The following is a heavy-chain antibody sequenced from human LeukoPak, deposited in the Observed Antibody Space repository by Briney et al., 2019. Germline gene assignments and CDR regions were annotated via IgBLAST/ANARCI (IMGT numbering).Heavy chain of an antibody. CDR2: ISFDGSNK. CDR1: GFTFSSYG. D-gene: IGHD6-19*01. J-gene: IGHJ6*02. Sequence: GTSLRLSCAGSGFTFSSYGVHWVRQAPGKGLGWMAVISFDGSNKNYADSVKGRFTISRDNSKDTMYLQMSSLRAEDTAVYYCAKDATVSGNYYGLDVWGQGTKVTVSS. CDR3: AKDATVSGNYYGLDV. V-gene: IGHV3-30*18.